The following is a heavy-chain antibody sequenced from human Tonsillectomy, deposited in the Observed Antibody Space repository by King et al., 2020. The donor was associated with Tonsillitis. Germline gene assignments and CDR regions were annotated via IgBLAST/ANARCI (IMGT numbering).Heavy chain of an antibody. J-gene: IGHJ4*02. CDR1: GFTFSSYA. Sequence: VQLVESGGGVVQPGRSLRLSCAASGFTFSSYAMHWVRQAPGKGLEWVAVISYDGSNKNYPDSVKGRFTISRDNSKNTLYLQMNSLRAEDTAVYYCARALGRSIAAARIAYWGQGSLVSASS. D-gene: IGHD6-13*01. V-gene: IGHV3-30-3*01. CDR3: ARALGRSIAAARIAY. CDR2: ISYDGSNK.